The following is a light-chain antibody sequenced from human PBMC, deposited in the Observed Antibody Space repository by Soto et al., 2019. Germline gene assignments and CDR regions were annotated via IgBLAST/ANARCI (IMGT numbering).Light chain of an antibody. CDR3: QQSHSTPLT. Sequence: DIQMTQSPSSLSASVGDRVTITCRASQSISRYLNWYQQRLGKAPKFMIYAASTLQRGVPSRFSGSGFGTEFTLTISSLQPEDFATYYCQQSHSTPLTFGGGTKVDIK. CDR1: QSISRY. CDR2: AAS. V-gene: IGKV1-39*01. J-gene: IGKJ4*01.